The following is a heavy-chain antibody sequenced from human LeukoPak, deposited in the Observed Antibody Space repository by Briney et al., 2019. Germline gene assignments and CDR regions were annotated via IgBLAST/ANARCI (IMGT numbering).Heavy chain of an antibody. CDR3: AIGEGGAADY. CDR2: IYYSGST. CDR1: GGSISSYY. D-gene: IGHD3-16*01. J-gene: IGHJ4*02. V-gene: IGHV4-59*01. Sequence: SETLSLTCTVSGGSISSYYWSWIRQPPGKGLEWIGYIYYSGSTNYNPSLKSRVTISVDTSKNQFSLRLSSVTAADTAVYYCAIGEGGAADYWGQGTLVTVSS.